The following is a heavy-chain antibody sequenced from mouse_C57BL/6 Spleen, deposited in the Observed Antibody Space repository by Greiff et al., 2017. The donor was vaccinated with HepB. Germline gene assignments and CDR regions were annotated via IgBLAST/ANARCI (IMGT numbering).Heavy chain of an antibody. CDR2: INPNNGGT. J-gene: IGHJ4*01. CDR3: ARYGNYGRDYAMDY. Sequence: EVQLQQSGPELVKPGASVKISCKASGYTFTDYYMNWVKQSHGKSLEWIGDINPNNGGTSYNQKFKGKATLTVDKSSSTAYMELRSLTADDSAVYYSARYGNYGRDYAMDYWGQGTSVTVSS. D-gene: IGHD2-1*01. CDR1: GYTFTDYY. V-gene: IGHV1-26*01.